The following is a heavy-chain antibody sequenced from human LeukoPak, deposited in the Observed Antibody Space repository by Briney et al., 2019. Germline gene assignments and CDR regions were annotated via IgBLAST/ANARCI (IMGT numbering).Heavy chain of an antibody. Sequence: ASVKVSCKASGYTFTSYGISWVRQAPGQGLEWMGWISAYNGNTNYAQKLQGRVTMTTDTSTSTAYMELRSLRSDDTAVYYCAREARGDGIKYYYYYCMDGWGKGTMVTVSS. CDR3: AREARGDGIKYYYYYCMDG. CDR1: GYTFTSYG. J-gene: IGHJ6*03. V-gene: IGHV1-18*01. CDR2: ISAYNGNT. D-gene: IGHD1-14*01.